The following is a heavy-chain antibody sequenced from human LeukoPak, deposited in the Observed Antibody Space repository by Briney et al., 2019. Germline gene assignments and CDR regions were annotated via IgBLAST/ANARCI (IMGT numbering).Heavy chain of an antibody. CDR3: ARLKTFGEFDY. D-gene: IGHD3-10*01. CDR2: IYYRGST. V-gene: IGHV4-39*01. CDR1: GGSISSSSYY. J-gene: IGHJ4*02. Sequence: PSETLSLTCTVSGGSISSSSYYWGWIRQPPGKGLGWIGSIYYRGSTYYNPSLKSRVTISVDTSKNQFSLKLSSVTAADTAVYYCARLKTFGEFDYWGQGTLVTVSS.